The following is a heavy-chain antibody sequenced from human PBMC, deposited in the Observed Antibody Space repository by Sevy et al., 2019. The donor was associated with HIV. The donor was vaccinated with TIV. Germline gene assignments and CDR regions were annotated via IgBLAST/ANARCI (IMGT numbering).Heavy chain of an antibody. Sequence: DPVKVSCKASGYTFTSYDINWVRQATRQGLERRGWMNPNSSNTGYAQKFQGRVTMTRNTSISTAYMELSSLRSEDTAVYYSARGGYGSGYDFDIWGQGTMVTVSS. V-gene: IGHV1-8*01. CDR3: ARGGYGSGYDFDI. CDR1: GYTFTSYD. CDR2: MNPNSSNT. J-gene: IGHJ3*02. D-gene: IGHD3-10*01.